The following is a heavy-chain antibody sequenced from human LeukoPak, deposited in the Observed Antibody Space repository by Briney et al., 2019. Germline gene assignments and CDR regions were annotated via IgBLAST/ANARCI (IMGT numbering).Heavy chain of an antibody. CDR1: GYTFTSYY. CDR3: ARDWYLWDAMVRGVIHP. D-gene: IGHD3-10*01. Sequence: AASVKVSCKASGYTFTSYYMHWVRQAPGHGLEWMGIINPSGGSTSYAQKFQGRITMTRDTSTSTVYMELSSLRSEDTAVYYCARDWYLWDAMVRGVIHPWGQGTLVTVSS. CDR2: INPSGGST. J-gene: IGHJ5*02. V-gene: IGHV1-46*01.